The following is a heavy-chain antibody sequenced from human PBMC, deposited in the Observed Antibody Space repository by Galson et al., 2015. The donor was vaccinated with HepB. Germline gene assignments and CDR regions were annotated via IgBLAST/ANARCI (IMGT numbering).Heavy chain of an antibody. Sequence: SLRLSCAASGFSFNDFAMSWVRQVPGKGLDWIASISGSGGRIFYADSVKGRFTISGDNAKNSLFLQMNSLRAEDTAVYFCARDCFGCPDAGYGMDVWGQGTTVTVSS. CDR1: GFSFNDFA. CDR2: ISGSGGRI. CDR3: ARDCFGCPDAGYGMDV. D-gene: IGHD1-14*01. J-gene: IGHJ6*02. V-gene: IGHV3-21*06.